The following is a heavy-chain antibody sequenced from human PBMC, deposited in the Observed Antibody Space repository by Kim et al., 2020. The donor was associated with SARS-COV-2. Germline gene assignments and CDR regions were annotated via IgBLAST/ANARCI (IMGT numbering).Heavy chain of an antibody. J-gene: IGHJ4*02. Sequence: ASVKVSCKASGYTFTNNAISWVRQAPGQGLEWMGWINTDTGNPTYAQAFTRRFLFSVDTSVTTAYLQISSLEAEDTALYYCARVIWGTYRYTDYWGQGTL. CDR2: INTDTGNP. D-gene: IGHD3-16*02. CDR1: GYTFTNNA. CDR3: ARVIWGTYRYTDY. V-gene: IGHV7-4-1*02.